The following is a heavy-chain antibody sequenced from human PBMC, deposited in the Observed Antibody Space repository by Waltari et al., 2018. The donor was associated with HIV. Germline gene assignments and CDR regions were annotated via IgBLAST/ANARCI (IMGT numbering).Heavy chain of an antibody. V-gene: IGHV4-39*01. CDR2: IYYAGTT. D-gene: IGHD2-8*01. Sequence: QLQLQQSGPGLVKPSETLSLTCTVSGGSVINSDYYWDFIRQSPGKGLEWIGNIYYAGTTFYNPSLKSRVPMSADLSRNQFSLRLNSVTAADTAIYYCARRPRMAAFYLYYGMDVWGQGTTVTVSS. J-gene: IGHJ6*02. CDR3: ARRPRMAAFYLYYGMDV. CDR1: GGSVINSDYY.